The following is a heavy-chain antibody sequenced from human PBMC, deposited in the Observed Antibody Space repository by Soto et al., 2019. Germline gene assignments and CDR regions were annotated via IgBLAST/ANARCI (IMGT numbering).Heavy chain of an antibody. V-gene: IGHV3-23*01. D-gene: IGHD5-12*01. J-gene: IGHJ1*01. Sequence: EVQLLESGGASVQPGGSLKLSCAVSGFTIGPYCVTWVRQPPGKGLEWVCGFSGGGGATFYAESVKGRFTISSDNPRNHVYLHKNSLGAEDTGVYYCVRWNGYGDAWGQGTLVTVSS. CDR2: FSGGGGAT. CDR1: GFTIGPYC. CDR3: VRWNGYGDA.